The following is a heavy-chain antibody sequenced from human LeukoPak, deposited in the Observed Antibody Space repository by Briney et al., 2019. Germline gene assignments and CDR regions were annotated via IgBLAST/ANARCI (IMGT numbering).Heavy chain of an antibody. J-gene: IGHJ2*01. D-gene: IGHD2-15*01. Sequence: GGSLRLSCTASGLTVSSNCMSWVRQAPGKGLEWVSFIYSGGNTYYADSVKGRFTISRDNSKNTLYLQMNSLRAEDTAVYYCAKDYCSGGSCYGRYWYFDLWGRGTLVTVSS. V-gene: IGHV3-53*01. CDR2: IYSGGNT. CDR1: GLTVSSNC. CDR3: AKDYCSGGSCYGRYWYFDL.